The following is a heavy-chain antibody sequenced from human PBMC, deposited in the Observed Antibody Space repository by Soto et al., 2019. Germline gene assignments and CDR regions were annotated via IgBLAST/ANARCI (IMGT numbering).Heavy chain of an antibody. CDR2: INGGGVDK. D-gene: IGHD3-3*01. Sequence: WSLRLSCAASGFTFSRHWMTCVRQAPGKGLEWVADINGGGVDKYYVDSVKGRFTISRDNSKNTLYLQMNSLRAEDTAVYYCAKAPIWSGYTDNCFDPWGQGTLVTV. CDR1: GFTFSRHW. J-gene: IGHJ5*02. CDR3: AKAPIWSGYTDNCFDP. V-gene: IGHV3-7*03.